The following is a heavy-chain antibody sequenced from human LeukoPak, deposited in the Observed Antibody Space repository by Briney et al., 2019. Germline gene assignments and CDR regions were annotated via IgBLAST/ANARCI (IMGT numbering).Heavy chain of an antibody. CDR1: GGSISSYY. D-gene: IGHD3-16*01. J-gene: IGHJ6*03. Sequence: PSETLSLTCTVSGGSISSYYRCWIRQPPGQGLEYVGYIYYSGSTTYNHSLKSRLTISVDTYKNQFSLKLSSVTAADTAVYYCAREASQKGAHYMDVWGKGTTVTISS. V-gene: IGHV4-59*01. CDR2: IYYSGST. CDR3: AREASQKGAHYMDV.